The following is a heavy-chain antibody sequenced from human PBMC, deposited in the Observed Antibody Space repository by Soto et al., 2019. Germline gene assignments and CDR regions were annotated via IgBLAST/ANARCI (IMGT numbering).Heavy chain of an antibody. CDR2: ISAYNGNT. CDR3: AREVSGYYASGSYHNTRYNWLDP. Sequence: AAVKVSCKAFGYTFTSYGISWVRQAPGQGLEWMGWISAYNGNTNYAQKLQGRVTMTTDTSTSTAYMELRSLRSDDTAVYYCAREVSGYYASGSYHNTRYNWLDPWGQGTLVTVSS. V-gene: IGHV1-18*01. J-gene: IGHJ5*02. D-gene: IGHD3-10*01. CDR1: GYTFTSYG.